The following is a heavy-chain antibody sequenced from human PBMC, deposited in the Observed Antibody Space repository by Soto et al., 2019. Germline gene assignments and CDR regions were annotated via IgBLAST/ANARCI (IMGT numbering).Heavy chain of an antibody. V-gene: IGHV1-69*12. J-gene: IGHJ4*02. CDR1: GGTFSSYA. Sequence: QVQLVQSGAEVKKPGSSVKVSCKASGGTFSSYAISWVRQAPGQGLEWMGGIIPIFGTANYAQKFQGRVTITADESTSTAYMDLSSLRSEDTAVYYCARVVSSSSQWRTHFAYWGQGTLVTVSS. CDR3: ARVVSSSSQWRTHFAY. D-gene: IGHD6-19*01. CDR2: IIPIFGTA.